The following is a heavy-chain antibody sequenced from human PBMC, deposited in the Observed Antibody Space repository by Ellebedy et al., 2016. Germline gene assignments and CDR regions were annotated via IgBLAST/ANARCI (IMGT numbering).Heavy chain of an antibody. CDR2: MYYTGTT. CDR1: GGSVNSGIFY. V-gene: IGHV4-61*01. CDR3: ARDNPPAVAYGMDV. Sequence: SETLSLXCTVSGGSVNSGIFYWSWIRQPPGKGLEWIGYMYYTGTTNYNPSLKSRVTISVDTSKNQFSLKLISVTAADTAVYYCARDNPPAVAYGMDVWGRGTTVIVSS. D-gene: IGHD2-2*01. J-gene: IGHJ6*02.